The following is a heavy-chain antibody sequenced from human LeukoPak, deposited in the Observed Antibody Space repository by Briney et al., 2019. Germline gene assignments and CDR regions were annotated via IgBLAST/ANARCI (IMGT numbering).Heavy chain of an antibody. CDR1: GFTFSTYG. CDR3: AKNGNTFDI. V-gene: IGHV3-30*02. J-gene: IGHJ3*02. Sequence: GGSLRLSCAASGFTFSTYGVHRVRQAPGKGLEWVSFIRYDGTSKFYADSVKGRFTISRDNSKNTLYLKMNSLRAEDTAVYYCAKNGNTFDIWGQGTMVTVSS. D-gene: IGHD2/OR15-2a*01. CDR2: IRYDGTSK.